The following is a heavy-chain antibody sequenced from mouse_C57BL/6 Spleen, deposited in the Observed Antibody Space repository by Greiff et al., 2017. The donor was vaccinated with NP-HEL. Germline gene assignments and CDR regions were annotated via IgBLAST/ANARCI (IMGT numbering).Heavy chain of an antibody. Sequence: QVQLQQPGAELVKPGASVKLSCKASGYTFTSYWMQWVKQRPGQGLEWIGEIDPSDSYTNYNQKFKGKATLTVDTSSSTAYMQLSSLTSEDSAVYYCARGGIYYGRGFAYWGQGTLVTVSA. D-gene: IGHD2-1*01. CDR2: IDPSDSYT. V-gene: IGHV1-50*01. J-gene: IGHJ3*01. CDR1: GYTFTSYW. CDR3: ARGGIYYGRGFAY.